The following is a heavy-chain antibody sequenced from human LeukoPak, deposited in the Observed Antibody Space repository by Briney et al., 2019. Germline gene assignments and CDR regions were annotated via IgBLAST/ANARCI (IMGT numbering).Heavy chain of an antibody. CDR3: ARGPYYDSSGYYAIFDY. Sequence: ASVKVSCKASGYTLTGYYMHWVRQAPGQGLEWMGWINPNSGGTNYAQKFQGRVTMTRDTSISTAYMELSRLRSDDTAVYYCARGPYYDSSGYYAIFDYWGQGTLVTVSS. J-gene: IGHJ4*02. D-gene: IGHD3-22*01. V-gene: IGHV1-2*02. CDR2: INPNSGGT. CDR1: GYTLTGYY.